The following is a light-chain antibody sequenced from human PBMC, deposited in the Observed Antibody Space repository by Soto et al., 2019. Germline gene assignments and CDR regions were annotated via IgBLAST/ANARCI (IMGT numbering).Light chain of an antibody. Sequence: EIVMTQSPATLSVSPGERATLSCRASQSIASNLAWYQQIPGQAPRLLIYGASTRTTGIPARFSGSGSATEFTLTISSLQSEDFAVYYCQQYDNWPRTFGPGTKVNIK. CDR2: GAS. CDR1: QSIASN. J-gene: IGKJ3*01. V-gene: IGKV3-15*01. CDR3: QQYDNWPRT.